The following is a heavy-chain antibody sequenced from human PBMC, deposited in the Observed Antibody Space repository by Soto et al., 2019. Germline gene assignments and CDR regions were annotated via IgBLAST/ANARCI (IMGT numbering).Heavy chain of an antibody. Sequence: GGSLRLSCAASGFTFSSYSMNWVRQAPGKGLEWVSSISSSSSYIYYADSVKGRFTISRDNAKNSLYLQMNSLRAEDTAVYYCARWDTAMGVDYYYYGMDVWGQGTTVTVSS. V-gene: IGHV3-21*01. CDR1: GFTFSSYS. D-gene: IGHD5-18*01. CDR3: ARWDTAMGVDYYYYGMDV. CDR2: ISSSSSYI. J-gene: IGHJ6*02.